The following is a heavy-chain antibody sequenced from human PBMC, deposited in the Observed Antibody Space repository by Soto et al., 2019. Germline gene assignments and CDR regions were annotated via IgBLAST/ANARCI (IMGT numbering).Heavy chain of an antibody. Sequence: QVQLVESGGGVVQPGRSLRLSCAASGFTISTYGIHWVRQAPGKGLEGVAVISSDGSNKYYVDSVKGRFTISRDDSKNTVYLHMNSLRPEDTAVYSCTNPGLPHHNWFDPWGQGTLVAVSS. D-gene: IGHD2-15*01. CDR3: TNPGLPHHNWFDP. V-gene: IGHV3-30*18. CDR1: GFTISTYG. CDR2: ISSDGSNK. J-gene: IGHJ5*02.